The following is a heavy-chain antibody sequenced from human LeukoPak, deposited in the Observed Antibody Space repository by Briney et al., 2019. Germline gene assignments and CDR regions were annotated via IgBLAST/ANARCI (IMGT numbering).Heavy chain of an antibody. Sequence: ASVKVSCKASGGNFGSYAINWVRQATGQGLEWMGGIIPVFAIANYAQKFQDRVTITADESTSTAYMELSSLRSEDTAVYYCARCGGGTTCPSYYYFYMDVWGKGTTVTISS. CDR3: ARCGGGTTCPSYYYFYMDV. CDR2: IIPVFAIA. V-gene: IGHV1-69*13. CDR1: GGNFGSYA. D-gene: IGHD2-15*01. J-gene: IGHJ6*03.